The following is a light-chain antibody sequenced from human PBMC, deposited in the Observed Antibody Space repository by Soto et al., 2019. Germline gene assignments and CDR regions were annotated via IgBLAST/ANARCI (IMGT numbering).Light chain of an antibody. J-gene: IGKJ1*01. V-gene: IGKV1-5*03. CDR2: KAS. CDR3: QHYNSYSEA. CDR1: QTISSW. Sequence: DILLTQSPSTLSASVGDRVTITCRASQTISSWLAWYQQKPGKAPKLLIYKASTLKSGVPSRFSGSGSGTEFTLTISSLQPDDFATYYCQHYNSYSEAFGQGTKVDIK.